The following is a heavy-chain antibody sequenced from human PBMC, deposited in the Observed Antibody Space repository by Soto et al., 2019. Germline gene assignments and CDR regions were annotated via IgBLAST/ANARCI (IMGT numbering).Heavy chain of an antibody. CDR3: ARISSSWGAHDY. CDR2: IWYDGSNK. Sequence: QVQLVESGGGVVQPGRSLRLSCAASGFTFSSYGMHWVRQAPGKGLEWVAVIWYDGSNKYYADSVKGRFTISRDNSKNTLYLQMNSLRAEDTAVYYSARISSSWGAHDYWGQGTLVTVSS. D-gene: IGHD6-13*01. V-gene: IGHV3-33*01. CDR1: GFTFSSYG. J-gene: IGHJ4*02.